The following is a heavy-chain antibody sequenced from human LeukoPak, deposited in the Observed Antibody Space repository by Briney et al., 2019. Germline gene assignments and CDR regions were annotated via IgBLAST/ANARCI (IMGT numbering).Heavy chain of an antibody. CDR3: VRDAKRNYYDSSGPDAFDI. CDR2: ISAYNGNT. J-gene: IGHJ3*02. V-gene: IGHV1-18*01. CDR1: GYTFTSYG. Sequence: GASVKVSCKASGYTFTSYGISWVRQAPGQGLEWMGWISAYNGNTNYAQKLQGRVTMTTDTSTSTAYMELRSLRSDDTAVYYCVRDAKRNYYDSSGPDAFDIWGQGTMVTVSS. D-gene: IGHD3-22*01.